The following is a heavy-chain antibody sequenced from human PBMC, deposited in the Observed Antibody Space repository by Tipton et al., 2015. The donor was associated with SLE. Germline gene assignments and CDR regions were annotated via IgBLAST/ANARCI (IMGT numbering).Heavy chain of an antibody. CDR3: ARQRLRLLSPLDA. CDR2: IYNSGST. D-gene: IGHD3-10*01. V-gene: IGHV4-59*08. Sequence: TLSLTCSISGGSISSYYWTWIRQPPGKGLEWIGNIYNSGSTNYNPSLKSRGTISVDTSKNHFSLELTSVTAADTAVYYCARQRLRLLSPLDAWGQGTMVTV. J-gene: IGHJ6*02. CDR1: GGSISSYY.